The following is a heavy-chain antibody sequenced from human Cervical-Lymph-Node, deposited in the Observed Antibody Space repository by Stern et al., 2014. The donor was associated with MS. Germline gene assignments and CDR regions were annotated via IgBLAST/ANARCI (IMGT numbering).Heavy chain of an antibody. CDR1: GFTLASTW. CDR2: IKKESDGGTT. J-gene: IGHJ4*02. V-gene: IGHV3-15*01. Sequence: EVQLVESGGGLVKPGGSLRLSCAASGFTLASTWMHWVRQAPGRGLEWIGRIKKESDGGTTDYAAPVKGRLIISRDDLTNTLYLQMNSLKTEDTAVYFCVTDDYGGCWGQGTLVTVS. CDR3: VTDDYGGC. D-gene: IGHD4-23*01.